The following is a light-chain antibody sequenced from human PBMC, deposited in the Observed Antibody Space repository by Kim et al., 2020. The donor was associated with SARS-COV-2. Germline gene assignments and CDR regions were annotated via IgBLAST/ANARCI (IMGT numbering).Light chain of an antibody. J-gene: IGLJ3*02. Sequence: SYELTQPPSVSVSPGQTASITCSGDELGHKFVAWYQQRPGQSPELVMYRSSRRPSGIPERFSGSNSGNTATLTVSGTQALDEADYYCQAWDSSAQWVFGGGTQLTVL. V-gene: IGLV3-1*01. CDR2: RSS. CDR1: ELGHKF. CDR3: QAWDSSAQWV.